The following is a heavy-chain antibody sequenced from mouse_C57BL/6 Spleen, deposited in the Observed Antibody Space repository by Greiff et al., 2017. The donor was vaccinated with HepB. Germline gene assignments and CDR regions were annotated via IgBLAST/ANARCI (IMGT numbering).Heavy chain of an antibody. J-gene: IGHJ1*03. Sequence: QVQLQQPGAELVRPGSSVKLSCKASGYTFTSYWMDWVKQRPGQGLEWIGNIYPSDSETHYNQKFKDKATLTVDKSSSTAYMQLSSLTSEDSAVYYWARSLLRTEYFDVWGTGTTVTVSS. CDR3: ARSLLRTEYFDV. CDR2: IYPSDSET. D-gene: IGHD1-2*01. V-gene: IGHV1-61*01. CDR1: GYTFTSYW.